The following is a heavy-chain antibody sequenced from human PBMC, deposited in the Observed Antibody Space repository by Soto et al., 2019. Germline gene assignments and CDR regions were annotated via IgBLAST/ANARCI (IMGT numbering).Heavy chain of an antibody. CDR3: ARYLTRSILEYCGMDV. Sequence: GESLKISCKGSGYSFTSYWISWVRQMPGKGLEWMGRIDPSDSYTNYSPSFQGHVTISADKSISTAYLQWSSLKASDTAMYYCARYLTRSILEYCGMDVWGQGTTVTGS. CDR1: GYSFTSYW. J-gene: IGHJ6*02. CDR2: IDPSDSYT. D-gene: IGHD3-9*01. V-gene: IGHV5-10-1*01.